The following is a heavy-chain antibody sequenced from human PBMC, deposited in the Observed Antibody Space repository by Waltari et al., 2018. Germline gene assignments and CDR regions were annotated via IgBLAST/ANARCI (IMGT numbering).Heavy chain of an antibody. J-gene: IGHJ3*02. CDR1: GDSINNQH. V-gene: IGHV4-59*11. D-gene: IGHD3-9*01. Sequence: QVQLQESGPGLVKPSETLSLTCTVSGDSINNQHWAWIRQPPGKGLDWIGYAYYTGRTNYNPSLRSRLTISVDTSKNQFSLNLNSVTAADTAVYYCARDLGGFNHFDWFLSIWGPGTMVTVSS. CDR2: AYYTGRT. CDR3: ARDLGGFNHFDWFLSI.